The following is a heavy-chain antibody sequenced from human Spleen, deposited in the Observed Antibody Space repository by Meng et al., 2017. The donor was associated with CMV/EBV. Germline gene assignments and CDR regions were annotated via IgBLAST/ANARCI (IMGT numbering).Heavy chain of an antibody. CDR1: GFTFSDHY. Sequence: ESLKISCAASGFTFSDHYMDWIRQPPGKGLEWIGEISHSGSTNYNPSLRSRVAISVDTSKNQFSLKLSSVTAADTAVYYCARALWAATGVVFDYWGQGTLVTVSS. CDR3: ARALWAATGVVFDY. J-gene: IGHJ4*02. D-gene: IGHD6-13*01. CDR2: ISHSGST. V-gene: IGHV4-34*01.